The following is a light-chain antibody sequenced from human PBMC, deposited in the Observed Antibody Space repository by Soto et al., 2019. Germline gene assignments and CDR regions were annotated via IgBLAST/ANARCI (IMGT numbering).Light chain of an antibody. J-gene: IGLJ3*02. CDR2: DVS. CDR3: CSYAGSYSGV. V-gene: IGLV2-11*01. CDR1: SSDVGGFNY. Sequence: QSVLTQPRSVSGSLGQSVTISCTGTSSDVGGFNYVSWYQQQHPGKAPKLMIYDVSQRPSGVPDRFSGSKSGNTASLTISGLQADDDGDYFCCSYAGSYSGVFGGGTKLTVL.